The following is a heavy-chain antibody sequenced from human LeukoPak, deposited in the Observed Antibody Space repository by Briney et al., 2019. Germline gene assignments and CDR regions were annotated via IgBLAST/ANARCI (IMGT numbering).Heavy chain of an antibody. D-gene: IGHD6-13*01. V-gene: IGHV3-21*01. CDR3: AWARIAAAGLPDY. J-gene: IGHJ4*02. CDR2: ISSSSSYI. CDR1: GFTFSSYS. Sequence: PGGSLRLSCAASGFTFSSYSMNWVRQAPGKGLGWVSSISSSSSYIYYADSVKGRFTISRDNAKNSLYLQMNSLRAEDTAVYYCAWARIAAAGLPDYWGQGTPVTVSS.